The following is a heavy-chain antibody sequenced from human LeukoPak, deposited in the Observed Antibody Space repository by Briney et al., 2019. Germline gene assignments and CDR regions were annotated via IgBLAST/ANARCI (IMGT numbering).Heavy chain of an antibody. CDR2: ISGSGGST. CDR1: GFTFSSYA. D-gene: IGHD3-10*01. J-gene: IGHJ4*02. Sequence: GGSLRLSCAASGFTFSSYAMSWVRQAPGKGLEWVSAISGSGGSTYYADSVKGRFTISRDNSKNTLYLQMNSLRAEDTAVYYCAKSRSGITEGATNYWGQGTLVTVSS. V-gene: IGHV3-23*01. CDR3: AKSRSGITEGATNY.